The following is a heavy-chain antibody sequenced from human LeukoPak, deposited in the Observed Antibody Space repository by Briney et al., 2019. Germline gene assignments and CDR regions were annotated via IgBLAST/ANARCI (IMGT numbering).Heavy chain of an antibody. D-gene: IGHD2-2*01. Sequence: SQTLSLTCTVSGGSISSGSYYWSWIRQPAGKGLEWIGRIYTSGSTNYNPSLKSRVTISVDTSKNQFSLKLSSVTAADTAVYYCAKRYCSSTTCYDDRGAFDSWGQGVLVAVSS. CDR3: AKRYCSSTTCYDDRGAFDS. J-gene: IGHJ4*02. CDR1: GGSISSGSYY. CDR2: IYTSGST. V-gene: IGHV4-61*02.